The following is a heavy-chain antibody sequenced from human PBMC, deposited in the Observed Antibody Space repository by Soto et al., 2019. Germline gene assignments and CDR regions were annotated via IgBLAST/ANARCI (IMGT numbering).Heavy chain of an antibody. Sequence: SETLSLTYTVPGGSIPSYCWSWIRQSPGKGLEWIGYIYYRGSTNYNPSLKSRVTISVDTSKNQFSLKLSSVTAADTAVYYCARFDQVSYYFDYWGQGTLVTVSS. CDR2: IYYRGST. V-gene: IGHV4-59*01. CDR1: GGSIPSYC. J-gene: IGHJ4*02. CDR3: ARFDQVSYYFDY.